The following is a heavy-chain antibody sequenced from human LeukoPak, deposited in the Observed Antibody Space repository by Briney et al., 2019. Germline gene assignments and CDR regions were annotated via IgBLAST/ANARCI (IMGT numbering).Heavy chain of an antibody. J-gene: IGHJ6*03. D-gene: IGHD1-7*01. V-gene: IGHV4-4*07. CDR2: IYTTGST. Sequence: SETLSLTRTVSGGSISSYYWRWIRQPAGKGPEWIGRIYTTGSTNYNPSLKSRVTMSVDTSKNQFSLKLSSVTAADTAVYYCARVTGTTLYYYMDVWGKGTTVTVSS. CDR3: ARVTGTTLYYYMDV. CDR1: GGSISSYY.